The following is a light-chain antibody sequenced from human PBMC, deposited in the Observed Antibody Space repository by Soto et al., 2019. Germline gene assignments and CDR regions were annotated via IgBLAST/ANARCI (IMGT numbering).Light chain of an antibody. CDR1: QSVSSN. CDR2: RTS. J-gene: IGKJ4*01. Sequence: EIVMTQSPATLSVVPGERATLSCMPSQSVSSNLAWYQQKPGQAPRLLMFRTSSRATGFPARFSGSGSGTEFNLTISSLQSEDFGVYYCQQYNNWPRATFGGGTKVDIK. CDR3: QQYNNWPRAT. V-gene: IGKV3-15*01.